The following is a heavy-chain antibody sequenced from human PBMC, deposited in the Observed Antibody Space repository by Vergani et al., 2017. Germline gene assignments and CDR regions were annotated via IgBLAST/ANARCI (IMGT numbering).Heavy chain of an antibody. CDR1: GFTVSSNY. CDR2: IYSGGST. Sequence: EVQLVESGGGLVQPGGSLRLSCAASGFTVSSNYMSWVRQAPGKGLEWVSVIYSGGSTYYADSVKGRFTISRDNSKNTLYLQMNSLRAEDTAVYYCARDSNYDFWSGAPLYGMDVWGQGP. CDR3: ARDSNYDFWSGAPLYGMDV. J-gene: IGHJ6*02. V-gene: IGHV3-66*01. D-gene: IGHD3-3*01.